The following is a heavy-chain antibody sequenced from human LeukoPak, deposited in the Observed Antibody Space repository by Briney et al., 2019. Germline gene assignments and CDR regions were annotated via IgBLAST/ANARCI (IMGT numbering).Heavy chain of an antibody. Sequence: SETLSLTCTVSGGSFRSYYWSWIRQSPGKGLEWIAYIYYTGSTDYNPSLKSRVTISVDTSKNQFSLKLGSVTAADTAVYYCARGGRAMAPFDYWGQGTLVTVSS. CDR2: IYYTGST. CDR1: GGSFRSYY. CDR3: ARGGRAMAPFDY. J-gene: IGHJ4*02. V-gene: IGHV4-59*01. D-gene: IGHD5-18*01.